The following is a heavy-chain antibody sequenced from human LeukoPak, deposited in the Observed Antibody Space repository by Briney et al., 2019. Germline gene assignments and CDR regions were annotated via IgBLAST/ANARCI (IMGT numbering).Heavy chain of an antibody. J-gene: IGHJ4*02. D-gene: IGHD3-10*01. CDR2: ISSSCSTI. CDR3: ARGGVPSFDY. V-gene: IGHV3-48*03. CDR1: GFTFSSYE. Sequence: GGSLRLSCAASGFTFSSYEMNWVRQAPGKGLEWLSYISSSCSTIYYADSVKGRFTISRDNAKLSLYLQMNSLRAEDTAVYYCARGGVPSFDYWGQGTLVTVSS.